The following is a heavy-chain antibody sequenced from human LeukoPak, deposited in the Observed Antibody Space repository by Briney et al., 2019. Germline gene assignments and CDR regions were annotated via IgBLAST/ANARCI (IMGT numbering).Heavy chain of an antibody. J-gene: IGHJ4*02. CDR2: ISYDGSNK. CDR1: GFTFNSCA. D-gene: IGHD6-13*01. V-gene: IGHV3-30-3*01. Sequence: PGGSLRLSCAASGFTFNSCAMHWVRQAPGKGLEWVAVISYDGSNKDHTDSVKGRFTISRDNSKNTLYLQMNSLRAEDTAVYYCARDEWREQQLVPFDYWGQGTLVTVSS. CDR3: ARDEWREQQLVPFDY.